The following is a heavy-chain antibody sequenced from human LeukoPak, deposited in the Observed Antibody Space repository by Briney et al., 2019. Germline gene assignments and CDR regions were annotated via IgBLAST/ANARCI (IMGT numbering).Heavy chain of an antibody. Sequence: GGSLSLSCAVSGFIFSNYAMNWVRQAPGKGLYWVSAISGSGDSTYYADSVKGRFTISRDNSKNTLSLQMNSLRAEDTAVYYCAKDHDYYASGPIWGQGTMVTVSS. CDR1: GFIFSNYA. CDR2: ISGSGDST. J-gene: IGHJ3*02. CDR3: AKDHDYYASGPI. V-gene: IGHV3-23*01. D-gene: IGHD3-10*01.